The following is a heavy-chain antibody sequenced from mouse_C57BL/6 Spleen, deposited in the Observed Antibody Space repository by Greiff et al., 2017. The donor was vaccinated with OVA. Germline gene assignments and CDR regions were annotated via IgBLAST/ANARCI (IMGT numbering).Heavy chain of an antibody. CDR3: TRDQGDYVYFDY. D-gene: IGHD2-4*01. V-gene: IGHV5-9-1*02. CDR2: ISSGGDYI. CDR1: GFTFSSYA. Sequence: DVQLVESGEGLVKPGGSLKLSCAASGFTFSSYAMSWVRQTPEKRLEWVAYISSGGDYIYYADTVKGRFTISRDNARNTLYLQMSSLKSEDTAMYYCTRDQGDYVYFDYWGQGTTLTVSS. J-gene: IGHJ2*01.